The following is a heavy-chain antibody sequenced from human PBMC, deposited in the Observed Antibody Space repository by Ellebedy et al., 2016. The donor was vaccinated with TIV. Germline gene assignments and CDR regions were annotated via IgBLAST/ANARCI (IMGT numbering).Heavy chain of an antibody. J-gene: IGHJ4*02. CDR3: ARQNTVFGLVIPYYFDS. V-gene: IGHV4-39*01. CDR2: VYHTGHT. CDR1: GDSVNSNTFH. Sequence: SETLSLXCSVSGDSVNSNTFHWGWIRQPPGKGLEWLGNVYHTGHTWYNPSLKSRVTISVDTSKNSFSLRLTPVTAADTAVYYCARQNTVFGLVIPYYFDSWGQGTLVTVSS. D-gene: IGHD3/OR15-3a*01.